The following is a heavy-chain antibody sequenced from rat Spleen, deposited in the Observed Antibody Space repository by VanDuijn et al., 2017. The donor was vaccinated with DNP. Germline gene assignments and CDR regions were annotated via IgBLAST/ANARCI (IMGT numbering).Heavy chain of an antibody. Sequence: EVQLQESGPGLVKPSQSLSLTCSVTGDSVTSDYRWNWIRKFPGDKLEWMGYINNAGTTKYNPSLKSRISITRDTSKNQFFLQLISITTEDTATYYCASTQYSGDVNWFGYWGQGTLVTVSS. J-gene: IGHJ3*01. CDR1: GDSVTSDYR. V-gene: IGHV3-3*01. D-gene: IGHD1-1*01. CDR3: ASTQYSGDVNWFGY. CDR2: INNAGTT.